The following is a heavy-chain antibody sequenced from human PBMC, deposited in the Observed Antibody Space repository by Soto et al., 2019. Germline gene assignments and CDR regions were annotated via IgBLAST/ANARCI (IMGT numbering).Heavy chain of an antibody. D-gene: IGHD6-19*01. Sequence: SETLSLTCTVSGASISSYYWSWIRQPPGKGLEYIGYIYYSGSTNYNPSLKSRITISVDTSKNHFSLKLSSVTAADTAVYYCARQGGSGWHNWFDPWGQGTLVTVSS. CDR2: IYYSGST. CDR3: ARQGGSGWHNWFDP. V-gene: IGHV4-59*08. J-gene: IGHJ5*02. CDR1: GASISSYY.